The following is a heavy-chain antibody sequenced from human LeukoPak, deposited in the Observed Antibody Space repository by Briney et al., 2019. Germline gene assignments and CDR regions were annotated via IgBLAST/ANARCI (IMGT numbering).Heavy chain of an antibody. J-gene: IGHJ6*03. D-gene: IGHD3-3*01. CDR2: ISYDGSNK. CDR1: GFTFSSYG. CDR3: AKARNPFDYYYYMDV. Sequence: GRSLRLSCAASGFTFSSYGMHWARQAPGKGLEWVAVISYDGSNKYYADSVKGRFTISRDNSKNTLYAQTNSLRAEDTAVYYCAKARNPFDYYYYMDVWGKGTTVTISS. V-gene: IGHV3-30*18.